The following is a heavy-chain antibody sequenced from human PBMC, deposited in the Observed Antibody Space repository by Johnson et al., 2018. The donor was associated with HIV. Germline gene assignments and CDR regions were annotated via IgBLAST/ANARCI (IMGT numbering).Heavy chain of an antibody. CDR2: IGTAGDT. D-gene: IGHD6-19*01. J-gene: IGHJ3*02. Sequence: VQLVESGGGLVQPGGSLRLSCAASGFTFSSYDMHWVRQATGKGLEWVSAIGTAGDTYYPGSVKGRFTISRDNSKNTLYLQMNSLRVEDTAIYYCAKDQAGVPSAWSAFDIWGQGTMVTVSS. V-gene: IGHV3-13*01. CDR1: GFTFSSYD. CDR3: AKDQAGVPSAWSAFDI.